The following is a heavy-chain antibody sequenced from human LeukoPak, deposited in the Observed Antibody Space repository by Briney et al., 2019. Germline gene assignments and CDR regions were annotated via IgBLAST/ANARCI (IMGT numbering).Heavy chain of an antibody. CDR2: ISSSSSTI. J-gene: IGHJ3*02. Sequence: GGSLRLSCAASGFTFSTYSMNWVRQTPGKGLEWVSYISSSSSTILCADSVKGRFTISRDNAKNSLYLQMNSLGAADTAVYYCAKDPLGIGPAFEIWGLGTIVTVSS. CDR3: AKDPLGIGPAFEI. D-gene: IGHD7-27*01. V-gene: IGHV3-48*04. CDR1: GFTFSTYS.